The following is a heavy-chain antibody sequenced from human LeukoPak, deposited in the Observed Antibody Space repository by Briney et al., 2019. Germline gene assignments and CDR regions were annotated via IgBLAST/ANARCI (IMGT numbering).Heavy chain of an antibody. CDR3: VRGGYCSSNTCYSGKDPLDY. J-gene: IGHJ4*02. CDR1: GFTFISYW. Sequence: GESLRLSCAASGFTFISYWMHGVRQAPGKGLVWVSRINSDGSYTSYADSVKGRFTISRDNAKNTLYLQMSSLRAEDTAVYYCVRGGYCSSNTCYSGKDPLDYWGQGTLVTVSS. D-gene: IGHD2-2*01. V-gene: IGHV3-74*01. CDR2: INSDGSYT.